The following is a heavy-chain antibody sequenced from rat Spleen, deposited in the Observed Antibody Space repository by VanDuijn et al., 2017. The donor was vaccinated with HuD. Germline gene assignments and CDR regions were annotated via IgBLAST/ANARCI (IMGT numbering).Heavy chain of an antibody. J-gene: IGHJ4*01. Sequence: EVQLQESGPGLVKPSQSLSLTCSVTGYSITSSYRWNWIRKFPGNKLEWMGYINSAGSTNYNPSLKSRISITRDTSKNQFFLQVNSVTTEDTATYYCARSVAATFSVMDAWGQGASVTVSS. V-gene: IGHV3-3*01. CDR3: ARSVAATFSVMDA. D-gene: IGHD1-2*01. CDR1: GYSITSSYR. CDR2: INSAGST.